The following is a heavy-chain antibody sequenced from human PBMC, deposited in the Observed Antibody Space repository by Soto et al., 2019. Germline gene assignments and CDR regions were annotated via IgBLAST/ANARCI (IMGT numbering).Heavy chain of an antibody. D-gene: IGHD2-15*01. CDR3: ARVVVVAATRAEYFQH. CDR2: IYWDDDK. J-gene: IGHJ1*01. CDR1: GFSLSTSGVG. Sequence: GSGPTLVNPTQTLTLTCTFSGFSLSTSGVGVGWIRQPPGKALEWLALIYWDDDKRYSPSLKSRLTITKDTSKNQVVLTMTNMDPVDTATYYCARVVVVAATRAEYFQHWGQGTLVTVSS. V-gene: IGHV2-5*02.